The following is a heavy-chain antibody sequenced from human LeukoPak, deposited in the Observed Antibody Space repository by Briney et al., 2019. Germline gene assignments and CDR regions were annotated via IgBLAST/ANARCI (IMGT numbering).Heavy chain of an antibody. V-gene: IGHV4-34*01. J-gene: IGHJ4*02. CDR1: GFTFSNYG. D-gene: IGHD6-19*01. CDR3: ASGAVAGTVDY. CDR2: INHSGST. Sequence: GSLRLSCAASGFTFSNYGMHWIRQPPGKGLEWIGEINHSGSTNYNPSLKSRVTISVDTSKNQFSLKLSSVTAADTAVYYCASGAVAGTVDYWGQGTLVTVSS.